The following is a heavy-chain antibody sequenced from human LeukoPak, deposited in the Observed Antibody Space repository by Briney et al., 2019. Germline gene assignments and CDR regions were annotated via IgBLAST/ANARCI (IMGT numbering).Heavy chain of an antibody. V-gene: IGHV3-43*02. CDR2: ISGDGGST. CDR1: GFTFDDYA. D-gene: IGHD5-18*01. J-gene: IGHJ6*03. Sequence: GGSLRLSCAASGFTFDDYAMHWVRQAPGKGLEWVSLISGDGGSTYYADSVKGRFTISRDNSRNSLYLQMNSLRTEDTALYYCAKAATAMAHCYYYYMDVWGKGTTVTVSS. CDR3: AKAATAMAHCYYYYMDV.